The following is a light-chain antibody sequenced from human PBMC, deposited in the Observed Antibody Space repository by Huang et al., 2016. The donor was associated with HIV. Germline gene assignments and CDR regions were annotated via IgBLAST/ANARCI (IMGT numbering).Light chain of an antibody. CDR1: QSVSSN. CDR3: QQYNNWPGT. J-gene: IGKJ3*01. CDR2: GAS. Sequence: EIVMTQSPATLSVSPGERATLSCWASQSVSSNLAWYQQKPGQAPRSLIYGASTRATGIPARFSGSGSGTEFTLTISSLQSEDFAVYYCQQYNNWPGTFGPGTKVDIK. V-gene: IGKV3-15*01.